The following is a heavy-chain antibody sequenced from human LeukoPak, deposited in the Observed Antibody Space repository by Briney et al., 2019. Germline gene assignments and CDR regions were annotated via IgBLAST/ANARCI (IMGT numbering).Heavy chain of an antibody. CDR3: ASRAITGTSMNAFDI. D-gene: IGHD1-7*01. Sequence: PGGSLRLSCAASGFTFSDYYMSWIRQAPGKGLEWVSSISSSSSYIYYADSVKGRFTISRDNAKNSLYLQMNSLRAEDTAVYYCASRAITGTSMNAFDIWGQGTMVTVSS. J-gene: IGHJ3*02. CDR2: ISSSSSYI. CDR1: GFTFSDYY. V-gene: IGHV3-11*06.